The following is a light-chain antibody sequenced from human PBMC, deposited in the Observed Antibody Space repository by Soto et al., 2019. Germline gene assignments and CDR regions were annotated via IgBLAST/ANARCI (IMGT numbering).Light chain of an antibody. CDR1: QSIGSN. J-gene: IGKJ2*01. CDR2: GAS. V-gene: IGKV3-15*01. Sequence: VMTQSPATLSVSPGERATLSCRASQSIGSNLAWYQQKPGQAPRLLMYGASTRATGIPARFSGSGSGTEFNLTISSLQSEDFAVYYCQQYNNWPLYTFGQGTKLEIK. CDR3: QQYNNWPLYT.